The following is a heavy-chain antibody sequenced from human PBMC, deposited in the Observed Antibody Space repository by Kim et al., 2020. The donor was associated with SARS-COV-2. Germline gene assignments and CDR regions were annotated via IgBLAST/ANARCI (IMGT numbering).Heavy chain of an antibody. J-gene: IGHJ4*02. Sequence: GGSLRLSCAASGFRFSDYTMSWVRQAPGKGLEWVSIISTSGGTTYYADSVKGRFTISRDNSKSTLYLQMNSLRAEDTAVYYCAKDRLRLDCTDNSCLDSWGQGTLVTVSS. D-gene: IGHD2-8*02. CDR3: AKDRLRLDCTDNSCLDS. CDR2: ISTSGGTT. CDR1: GFRFSDYT. V-gene: IGHV3-23*01.